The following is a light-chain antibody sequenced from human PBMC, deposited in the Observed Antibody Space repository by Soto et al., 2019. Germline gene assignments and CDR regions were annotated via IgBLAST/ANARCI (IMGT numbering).Light chain of an antibody. CDR2: DAS. V-gene: IGKV3-11*01. Sequence: EIVLTQSPATLSLSPGERATLSYRASQSVSGYLAWYQQKAGQAPRLLIYDASNRATGIPARFSGGGSGTDFTLTISSLEPEDFAVYYCQQRTNWPLTFGGGTKVEIK. CDR3: QQRTNWPLT. CDR1: QSVSGY. J-gene: IGKJ4*01.